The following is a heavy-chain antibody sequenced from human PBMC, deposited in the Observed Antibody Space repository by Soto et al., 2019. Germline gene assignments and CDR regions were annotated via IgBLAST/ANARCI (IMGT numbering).Heavy chain of an antibody. CDR1: GYTFTSYG. Sequence: ASVKVSCKASGYTFTSYGISWVRQAPGQGLEWMGWISAYNGNTNYAQKLQGRVTMTTDTSTSTAYMELRCLRSDDTAVYYCARDPTRYDSSGYPTLFDYWGQRTLVTVSS. D-gene: IGHD3-22*01. V-gene: IGHV1-18*01. CDR2: ISAYNGNT. CDR3: ARDPTRYDSSGYPTLFDY. J-gene: IGHJ4*02.